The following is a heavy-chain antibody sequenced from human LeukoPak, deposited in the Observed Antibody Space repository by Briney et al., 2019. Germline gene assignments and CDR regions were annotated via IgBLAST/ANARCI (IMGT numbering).Heavy chain of an antibody. D-gene: IGHD4-11*01. V-gene: IGHV4-59*08. CDR3: ARLADYSNFYYYYGMDV. CDR2: IYYSGST. CDR1: GGSISSYY. Sequence: PSETLSLTCTVSGGSISSYYWSWIRQPPGKGLEWIGYIYYSGSTNYNPPLKSRVTISVDTSKNQFSLKLSSVTAADTAVYYCARLADYSNFYYYYGMDVWGQGTTVTVSS. J-gene: IGHJ6*02.